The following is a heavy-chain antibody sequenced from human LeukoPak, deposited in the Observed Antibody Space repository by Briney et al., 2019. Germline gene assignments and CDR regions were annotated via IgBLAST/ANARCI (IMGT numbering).Heavy chain of an antibody. D-gene: IGHD6-19*01. J-gene: IGHJ3*02. Sequence: PGGSLRPSCAASGFTVSSNYMSWVRQAPGKGLEWVSVIYSGGSTYYADSVKGRFTISRDNSKNTLYLQMNSLRAEDTAVYYCARDLASTHDAFDIWGQGTMVTVSS. CDR2: IYSGGST. CDR1: GFTVSSNY. V-gene: IGHV3-53*01. CDR3: ARDLASTHDAFDI.